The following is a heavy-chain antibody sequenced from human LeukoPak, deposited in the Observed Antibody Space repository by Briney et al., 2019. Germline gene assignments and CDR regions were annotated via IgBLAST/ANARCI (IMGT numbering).Heavy chain of an antibody. J-gene: IGHJ4*02. CDR1: GFTFSSYA. CDR2: ISYDGSNK. D-gene: IGHD3-22*01. Sequence: QTGGSLRLSCAASGFTFSSYAMHWVRQAPGKGLEWVAVISYDGSNKYYADSVKGRFTISRDNSKNTLYLQMNSLRAEDTAVYYCARGITMIVVVRDYFDYWGQGTLVTVSS. V-gene: IGHV3-30-3*01. CDR3: ARGITMIVVVRDYFDY.